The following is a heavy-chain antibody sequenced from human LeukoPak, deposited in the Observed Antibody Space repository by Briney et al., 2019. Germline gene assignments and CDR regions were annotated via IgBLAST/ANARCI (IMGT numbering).Heavy chain of an antibody. CDR2: IYYTGST. Sequence: SETLSLTCSVSGGSISSSSYFWGWIRQPRGMGLEWIGSIYYTGSTYYNPSLKSRVTISVDTSKNQFSLNLSSVTAADTAVYYCARHTSSSMDYWGQGTLVTVSS. CDR3: ARHTSSSMDY. D-gene: IGHD6-6*01. J-gene: IGHJ4*02. V-gene: IGHV4-39*01. CDR1: GGSISSSSYF.